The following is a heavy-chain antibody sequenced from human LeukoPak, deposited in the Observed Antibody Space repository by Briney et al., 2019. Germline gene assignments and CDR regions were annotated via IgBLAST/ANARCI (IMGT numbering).Heavy chain of an antibody. V-gene: IGHV3-7*01. J-gene: IGHJ4*02. CDR3: AANSYFDY. CDR2: IKQDGSEK. D-gene: IGHD4-23*01. CDR1: GFTFSGYW. Sequence: GGSLRLSCAASGFTFSGYWVSWVRQAPGKGLEWVANIKQDGSEKNYVDSVKGRFTISRDNAKNSLYLQMNSLRAEDTAVYYCAANSYFDYWGQGTLVTVSS.